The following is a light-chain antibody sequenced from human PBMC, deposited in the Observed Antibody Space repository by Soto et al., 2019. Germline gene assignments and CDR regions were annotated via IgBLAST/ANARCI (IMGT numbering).Light chain of an antibody. J-gene: IGKJ2*01. CDR1: QSLAYSDGNTY. Sequence: DVVMTQSPLSLPVTLGQPASISCRSSQSLAYSDGNTYLNWFQQRPGQSPRRLIYKVSNPGSGRPDKFSRGRAGTHFTLKISRVEAEDVGVYYCMQGTHWPPYTFGQGTKLEIK. CDR2: KVS. CDR3: MQGTHWPPYT. V-gene: IGKV2-30*01.